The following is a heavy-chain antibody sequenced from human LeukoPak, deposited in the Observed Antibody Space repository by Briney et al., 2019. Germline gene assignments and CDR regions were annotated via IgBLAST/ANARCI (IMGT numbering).Heavy chain of an antibody. CDR1: GYTFTCYY. Sequence: GASVKVSCKASGYTFTCYYTHWVRQAPGQGLEWMGWINPNSGGTNYAQKFQGRVNMTRDTSISTAYMELSRLRSDDTAVYYWARGTGTTWFSNYWGQGTLVTVSS. V-gene: IGHV1-2*02. J-gene: IGHJ4*02. CDR2: INPNSGGT. D-gene: IGHD1-1*01. CDR3: ARGTGTTWFSNY.